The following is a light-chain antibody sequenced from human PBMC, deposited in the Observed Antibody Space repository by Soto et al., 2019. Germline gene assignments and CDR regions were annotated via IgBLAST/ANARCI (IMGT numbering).Light chain of an antibody. CDR3: SSYTSSSTLV. CDR2: EVS. J-gene: IGLJ1*01. Sequence: ALTQPASVSGSPGQSITISCTGTSSDVGGYNYVSWYQQHPGKAPKLMIYEVSDRPSGVSNRFSGSKSGNTASLTISGLQAEDEADYYCSSYTSSSTLVFGTGTKVTVL. CDR1: SSDVGGYNY. V-gene: IGLV2-14*01.